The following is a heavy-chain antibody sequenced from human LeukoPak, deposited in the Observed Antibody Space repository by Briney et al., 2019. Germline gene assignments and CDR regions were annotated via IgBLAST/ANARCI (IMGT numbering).Heavy chain of an antibody. CDR3: ARRLLGYCSGGSCYSGYFQH. V-gene: IGHV4-39*07. Sequence: SETLSLTCTVSGSSISNSIYYWGWIRQSPGKGLEWIGSVYFSGYTYYNPSLKSRVTVSVDTSKNLFSLKLSSVTAADTAVYYCARRLLGYCSGGSCYSGYFQHWGQGTLVTVSS. CDR2: VYFSGYT. CDR1: GSSISNSIYY. D-gene: IGHD2-15*01. J-gene: IGHJ1*01.